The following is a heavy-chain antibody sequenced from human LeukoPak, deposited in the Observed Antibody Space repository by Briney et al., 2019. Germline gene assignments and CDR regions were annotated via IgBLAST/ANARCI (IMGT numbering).Heavy chain of an antibody. CDR3: ARVKDYYDSSGRGEFDP. V-gene: IGHV3-21*01. Sequence: GGSLRLSCTASGFTFSSYSMNWVRQAPGKGLEWVSSISSSSSYIYYADSVMGRFTISRDNAKNSLYLQMNSLRVEDTAVYYCARVKDYYDSSGRGEFDPWGQGTLVTVSS. J-gene: IGHJ5*02. CDR2: ISSSSSYI. D-gene: IGHD3-22*01. CDR1: GFTFSSYS.